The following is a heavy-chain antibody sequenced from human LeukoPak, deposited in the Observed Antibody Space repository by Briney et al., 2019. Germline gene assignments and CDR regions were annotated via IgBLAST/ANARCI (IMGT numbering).Heavy chain of an antibody. D-gene: IGHD3-16*01. CDR3: ARRGDY. Sequence: PSETLSLTCTVSGGSISSGTYYWGWIRQPPGKGLEWIGSIYYSGSTSYNPPLKSRVTISVDTSKNQFSLKLSSVTAADTAVYYCARRGDYWGQGTLVTVSS. V-gene: IGHV4-39*01. CDR1: GGSISSGTYY. CDR2: IYYSGST. J-gene: IGHJ4*02.